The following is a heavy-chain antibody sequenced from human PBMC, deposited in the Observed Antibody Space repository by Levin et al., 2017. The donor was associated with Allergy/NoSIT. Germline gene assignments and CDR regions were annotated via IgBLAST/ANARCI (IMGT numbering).Heavy chain of an antibody. D-gene: IGHD3-9*01. J-gene: IGHJ3*02. Sequence: KAGGSLRLSCTASGFTFGDYAMSWFRQAPGKGLEWVGFIRSKAYGGTTEYAASVKGRFTISRDDSKSIAYLQMNSLKTEDTAVYYCTRTSLVTGYLFRGSFDIWGQGTMVTVSS. CDR2: IRSKAYGGTT. CDR3: TRTSLVTGYLFRGSFDI. V-gene: IGHV3-49*05. CDR1: GFTFGDYA.